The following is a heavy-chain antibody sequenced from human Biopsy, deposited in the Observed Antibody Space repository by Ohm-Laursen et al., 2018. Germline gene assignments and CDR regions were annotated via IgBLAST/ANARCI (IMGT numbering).Heavy chain of an antibody. CDR3: AKGYTDYSDSSGFSYYFRY. Sequence: SETLSLTCAVSGYSVTNDYYCVWIRQPAGKGLEWIGLIFTSGSTTYNPSLRSRVTMPVDTSKNQFTLKLSSVTAADTAIYYCAKGYTDYSDSSGFSYYFRYWGQGTLVTVSS. CDR2: IFTSGST. V-gene: IGHV4-4*07. J-gene: IGHJ4*02. CDR1: GYSVTNDYY. D-gene: IGHD3-22*01.